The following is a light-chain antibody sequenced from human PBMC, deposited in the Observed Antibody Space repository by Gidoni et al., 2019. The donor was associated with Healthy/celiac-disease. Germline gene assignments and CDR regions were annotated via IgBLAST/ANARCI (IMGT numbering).Light chain of an antibody. Sequence: DIQMTQSRSSLSASVGDRVTITCQASQDISNYLNWYQQKPGKAPKLLIYDASNLETGVPSRFSGSGSGTDFPFTISSLQPEDIATYYFQQYDNLPPITFGQXTRLEIK. J-gene: IGKJ5*01. V-gene: IGKV1-33*01. CDR2: DAS. CDR3: QQYDNLPPIT. CDR1: QDISNY.